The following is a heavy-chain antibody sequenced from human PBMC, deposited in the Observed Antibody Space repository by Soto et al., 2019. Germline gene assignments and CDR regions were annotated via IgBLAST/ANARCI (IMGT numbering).Heavy chain of an antibody. CDR1: GDSISSYY. Sequence: QVQLQESGPGLVKPSETLSLTCTVSGDSISSYYWSWIRQSPGKGLEWIGYIHYSGSIDYNPSLKSRVTMSVDASKNQFSLSLTSVSAADTAVYYCVGGRWLQLPGSWGQGTLVTVSS. CDR2: IHYSGSI. J-gene: IGHJ5*02. CDR3: VGGRWLQLPGS. D-gene: IGHD5-12*01. V-gene: IGHV4-59*01.